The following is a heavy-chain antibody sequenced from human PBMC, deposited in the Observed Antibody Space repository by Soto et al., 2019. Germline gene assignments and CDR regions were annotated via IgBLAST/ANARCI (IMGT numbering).Heavy chain of an antibody. CDR3: AREDGYGYFPDVYYYYGMVV. CDR1: GFTFSSYG. D-gene: IGHD5-12*01. Sequence: QVQLVESGGGVVQPGRSLRLSCAASGFTFSSYGMHWVRQAPGKGLEWVAVIWYDGSNKYYADSVKGRFTISRDNSKNTLYLQMNSLRAEDTAMYYCAREDGYGYFPDVYYYYGMVVWGQGTTVTVSS. CDR2: IWYDGSNK. J-gene: IGHJ6*02. V-gene: IGHV3-33*01.